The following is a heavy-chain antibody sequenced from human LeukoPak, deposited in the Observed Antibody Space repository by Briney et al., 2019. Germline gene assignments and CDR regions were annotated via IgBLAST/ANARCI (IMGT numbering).Heavy chain of an antibody. CDR1: GGSFSGYY. Sequence: PSETLSLTCEVYGGSFSGYYWNWIRQPPGKGLERIGEINHSGSTNYNLSLKSRVSISVDTSKNHFSLKLSSWTAADTAVYYCARNMEYRSYGDYYYGMDVWGQGTTVTVPS. D-gene: IGHD5-18*01. J-gene: IGHJ6*02. CDR2: INHSGST. CDR3: ARNMEYRSYGDYYYGMDV. V-gene: IGHV4-34*01.